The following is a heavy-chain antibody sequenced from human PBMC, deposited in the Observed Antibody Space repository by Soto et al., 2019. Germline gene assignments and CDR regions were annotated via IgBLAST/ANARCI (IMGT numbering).Heavy chain of an antibody. CDR1: GIIFSSFA. CDR3: AVPRISRIRGEPPAY. J-gene: IGHJ4*02. CDR2: ITGSGGST. Sequence: GSLRLSCTASGIIFSSFAMSWVRQAPGKGLEWVSSITGSGGSTYYADSVKGRFTISRDNSENTLYLQMNSLRAEDTAIYYCAVPRISRIRGEPPAYWGQGTLVTVSS. V-gene: IGHV3-23*01. D-gene: IGHD3-10*01.